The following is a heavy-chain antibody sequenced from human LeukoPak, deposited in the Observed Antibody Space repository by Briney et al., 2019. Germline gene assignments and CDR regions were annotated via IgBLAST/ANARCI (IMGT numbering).Heavy chain of an antibody. Sequence: ASVKVSCKASGYTLTSYCFSWVRQAPGQGLEWMGWISGYNGNTNYAQNLQGRVTMTIDTSTGTAYMELRSLRSDDTAVYYCARDPAFRGAQMEYWGQGTLVTVSS. D-gene: IGHD3-10*01. CDR1: GYTLTSYC. V-gene: IGHV1-18*01. CDR3: ARDPAFRGAQMEY. CDR2: ISGYNGNT. J-gene: IGHJ4*02.